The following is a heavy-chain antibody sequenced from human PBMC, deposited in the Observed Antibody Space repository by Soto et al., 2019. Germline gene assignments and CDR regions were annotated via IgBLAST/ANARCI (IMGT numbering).Heavy chain of an antibody. Sequence: XESLKISCKGSGYSFTSYWISWVRQMPGKGLEWMGRIDPSDSYTNYSPSFQGHVTISADKSISTAYLQWSSLKASDTAMYYCARPAGPYYYYYGMDVWGQGTTVTV. V-gene: IGHV5-10-1*01. J-gene: IGHJ6*02. D-gene: IGHD2-2*01. CDR1: GYSFTSYW. CDR3: ARPAGPYYYYYGMDV. CDR2: IDPSDSYT.